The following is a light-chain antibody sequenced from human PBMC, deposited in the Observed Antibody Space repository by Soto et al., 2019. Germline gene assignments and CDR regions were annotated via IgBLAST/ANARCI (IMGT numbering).Light chain of an antibody. CDR1: NDDIGLYNY. Sequence: QSVLTQPASVSGSPGQSITIPCTGSNDDIGLYNYVSWYQHHPGKAPKLMIYGVDNRPSGVSNRFSASKSGDTASLTISGLHTEDEADYYCSSFTRSRTIIFGGGTKVTVL. CDR2: GVD. V-gene: IGLV2-14*01. J-gene: IGLJ2*01. CDR3: SSFTRSRTII.